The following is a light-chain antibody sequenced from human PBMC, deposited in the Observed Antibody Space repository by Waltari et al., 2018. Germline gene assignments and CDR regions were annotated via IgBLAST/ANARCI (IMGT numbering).Light chain of an antibody. Sequence: DIVMTQSQDSLAVSLGERAPINCKSSQSVLYSSNNKNYLAWFQQKAGQPPKLLISWASTRESGVPDRFSGSGSGTDFTLTINSLQAEDVAVYYCHQYHSSPFTFGGGTKVEIK. CDR1: QSVLYSSNNKNY. CDR3: HQYHSSPFT. CDR2: WAS. V-gene: IGKV4-1*01. J-gene: IGKJ4*01.